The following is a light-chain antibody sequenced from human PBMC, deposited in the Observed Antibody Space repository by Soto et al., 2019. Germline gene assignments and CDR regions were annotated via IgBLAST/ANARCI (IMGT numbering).Light chain of an antibody. V-gene: IGLV6-57*04. CDR3: QSYDSSRYV. CDR2: EDN. CDR1: SGSIASNY. Sequence: NFMLTQPHSVSECPGKTVTISCTRSSGSIASNYVQWYQQRPGSAPTTVIYEDNERPSGVPDRFSGSIDRSSNSASLTISGLKTDDEADYYCQSYDSSRYVFGSGTKLTVL. J-gene: IGLJ1*01.